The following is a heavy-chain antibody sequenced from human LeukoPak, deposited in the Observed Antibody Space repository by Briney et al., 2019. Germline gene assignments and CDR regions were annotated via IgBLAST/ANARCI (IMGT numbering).Heavy chain of an antibody. CDR2: IYYSGST. CDR3: ASNIAAAGPLRFDY. CDR1: GGSISSYY. D-gene: IGHD6-13*01. V-gene: IGHV4-59*08. J-gene: IGHJ4*02. Sequence: PSETLSLTCTVSGGSISSYYWSWIRQPPGKGLEWIGYIYYSGSTNYNPSLKSRVTISVDTSKNQFSLKLSSVTAADTAVYYCASNIAAAGPLRFDYWGQGTLVTVSS.